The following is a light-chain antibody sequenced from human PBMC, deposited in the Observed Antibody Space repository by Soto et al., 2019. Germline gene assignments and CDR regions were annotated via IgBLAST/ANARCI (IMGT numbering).Light chain of an antibody. V-gene: IGLV2-14*01. Sequence: QAGVTQPASVSGSPGQSITISCTGTSSDVGGYNYVSWYQQHPGKAPKLMIYDASNRPSGVSNRFSGSKSGNTASLTISGLQAEDEADYYCSSYTSISTPHVVFGGGTKLTVL. CDR2: DAS. J-gene: IGLJ2*01. CDR1: SSDVGGYNY. CDR3: SSYTSISTPHVV.